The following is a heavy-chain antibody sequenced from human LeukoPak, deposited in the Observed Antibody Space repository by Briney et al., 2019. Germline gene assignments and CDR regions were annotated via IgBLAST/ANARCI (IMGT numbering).Heavy chain of an antibody. D-gene: IGHD2-15*01. CDR2: ISAYNGNT. CDR1: GYRFTSYG. Sequence: GASVKVSCKASGYRFTSYGITWVRQAPGQGLEWMGWISAYNGNTNYAQKVQGRVTLTTDTSTSTAYMELRSLRSDDTAVYYCAREGYCSGGICYSTMNCFDPWGPGTLVTVSS. J-gene: IGHJ5*02. V-gene: IGHV1-18*01. CDR3: AREGYCSGGICYSTMNCFDP.